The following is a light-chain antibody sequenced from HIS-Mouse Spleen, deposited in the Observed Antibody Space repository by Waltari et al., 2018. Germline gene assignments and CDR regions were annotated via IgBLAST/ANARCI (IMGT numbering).Light chain of an antibody. CDR1: SSNIGSNY. Sequence: QSVLTQPPSASGTPGQRVTISCSGSSSNIGSNYVYWYQQLPGTAAKLLIYRNNQRPSGVPDLFSGSKSGTSASLAISGLRSEDEAAYYCAAWDDSLSGWVFGGGTKLTVL. J-gene: IGLJ3*02. CDR3: AAWDDSLSGWV. V-gene: IGLV1-47*01. CDR2: RNN.